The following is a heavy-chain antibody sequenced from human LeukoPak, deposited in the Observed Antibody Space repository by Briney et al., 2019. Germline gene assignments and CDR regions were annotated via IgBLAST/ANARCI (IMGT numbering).Heavy chain of an antibody. Sequence: PGGSLRLSCAASGFTVSSHYMSWVRQAPGKVLEWVSVIYSGGSTYYADSVKGRFTHSRHHSKNTLYLQMNSLRAEDTAVYYCARDSSYYGSGSSYYYFGMDVWGQGTTVTVSS. V-gene: IGHV3-53*04. J-gene: IGHJ6*02. D-gene: IGHD3-10*01. CDR1: GFTVSSHY. CDR2: IYSGGST. CDR3: ARDSSYYGSGSSYYYFGMDV.